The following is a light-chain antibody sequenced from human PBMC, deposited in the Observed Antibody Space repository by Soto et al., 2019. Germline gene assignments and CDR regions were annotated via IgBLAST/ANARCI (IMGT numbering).Light chain of an antibody. CDR1: TGSVTSGHF. CDR3: LLFYSGGAV. CDR2: DTS. J-gene: IGLJ7*01. V-gene: IGLV7-46*01. Sequence: QAVVTQEPSLTVSPGGTVTLTCGSSTGSVTSGHFPYWFQQKPGQAPRTLIYDTSNKHSWTPARFSGSLLGGKAALTLSGAQPEGEAEYYFLLFYSGGAVFGGGTPLTVL.